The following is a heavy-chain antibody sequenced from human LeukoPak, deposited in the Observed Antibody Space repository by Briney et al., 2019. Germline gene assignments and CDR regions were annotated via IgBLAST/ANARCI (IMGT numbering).Heavy chain of an antibody. CDR3: ARGPSSSSLPFDY. Sequence: SETLSLTCAVYGGSFSGYYWSWIRQPPGKGLEWIGEINHSGSTNYNPSLKSRVTISVDTSKNQFSLKLSSVTAADTAVYYCARGPSSSSLPFDYWGQGTLVTVSS. CDR2: INHSGST. J-gene: IGHJ4*02. CDR1: GGSFSGYY. D-gene: IGHD6-6*01. V-gene: IGHV4-34*01.